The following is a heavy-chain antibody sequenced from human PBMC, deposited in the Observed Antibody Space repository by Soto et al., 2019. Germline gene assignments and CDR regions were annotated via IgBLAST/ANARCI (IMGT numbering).Heavy chain of an antibody. D-gene: IGHD4-17*01. CDR2: IWYDGSNK. CDR3: ARGGRTTVTTLLDY. J-gene: IGHJ4*02. Sequence: QVQLVESGGGVVQPGRSLRLSCAASGFTFSTYAMHWVRQAPGKGLEWVAVIWYDGSNKYYADSVKGRFTISRDNSKNTLYLQMNSLRGEDTAGYYCARGGRTTVTTLLDYWGQGTLVTVSS. CDR1: GFTFSTYA. V-gene: IGHV3-33*01.